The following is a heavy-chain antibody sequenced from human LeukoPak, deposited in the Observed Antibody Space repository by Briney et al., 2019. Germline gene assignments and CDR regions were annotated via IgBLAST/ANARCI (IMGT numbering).Heavy chain of an antibody. D-gene: IGHD3-10*01. CDR1: GFTVSSNY. Sequence: PGGSLRLSCAASGFTVSSNYMSWVRQAPGKGLEWVSVIYSGGSTYYADSVKGRFTISRDNSKNTLYLQMNSLRAEDTAVYYCASRVAGPIAPLDYWGQGTLVTVSS. CDR2: IYSGGST. J-gene: IGHJ4*02. CDR3: ASRVAGPIAPLDY. V-gene: IGHV3-53*01.